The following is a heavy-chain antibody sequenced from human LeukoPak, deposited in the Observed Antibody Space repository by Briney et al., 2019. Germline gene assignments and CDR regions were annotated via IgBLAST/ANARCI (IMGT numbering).Heavy chain of an antibody. CDR2: INHSGST. J-gene: IGHJ4*02. CDR1: GESFSGYY. CDR3: ARRNPSYGSGSVDY. Sequence: SETRSLTCAVYGESFSGYYWSWIRQPPGKGREWIGEINHSGSTNYNPSLKSRVTISVDTSKNQFSLKLSSVTAADTAVYYCARRNPSYGSGSVDYWGQGTLVTVSS. V-gene: IGHV4-34*01. D-gene: IGHD3-10*01.